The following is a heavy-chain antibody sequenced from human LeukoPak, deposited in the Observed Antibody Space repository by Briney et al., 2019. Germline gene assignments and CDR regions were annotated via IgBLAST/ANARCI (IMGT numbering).Heavy chain of an antibody. Sequence: GGSLRLSCAASGFIFSIYNMNWVRQAPGKGLEWVSSINTRSSSSYYADSVKGRFTISRDNAQNSMYLQMNSLRVEDTAVYYCTSWGDTTAEYFQRWGQGTLVTVSS. CDR2: INTRSSSS. CDR3: TSWGDTTAEYFQR. D-gene: IGHD2-21*02. CDR1: GFIFSIYN. V-gene: IGHV3-21*01. J-gene: IGHJ1*01.